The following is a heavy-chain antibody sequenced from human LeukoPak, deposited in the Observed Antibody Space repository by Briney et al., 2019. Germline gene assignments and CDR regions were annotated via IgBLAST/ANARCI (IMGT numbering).Heavy chain of an antibody. V-gene: IGHV3-53*01. Sequence: PGGSLRLSCAASGFTFDDYGMSWVRQAPGKGLEWVSVIYSGGSTYYADSVKGRFTITRDNSKNTLYLQMNSLRAEDTAVYYCARAYSSGWPFDYWGQGTLVTVSS. CDR1: GFTFDDYG. CDR2: IYSGGST. CDR3: ARAYSSGWPFDY. J-gene: IGHJ4*02. D-gene: IGHD6-19*01.